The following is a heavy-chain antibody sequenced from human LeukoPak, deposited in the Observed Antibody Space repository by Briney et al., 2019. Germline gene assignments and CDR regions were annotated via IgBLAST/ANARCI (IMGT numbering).Heavy chain of an antibody. CDR2: IYYSGST. D-gene: IGHD2-15*01. J-gene: IGHJ3*02. CDR3: ARKTLKGGPQAFDI. CDR1: GGSTSSGDYY. V-gene: IGHV4-30-4*01. Sequence: SETLSLTCTVSGGSTSSGDYYWSWILQPPGKGLEWIGYIYYSGSTYYNPSLKSRVTISVDTSKNQFSLKLSSVTAADTAVYYCARKTLKGGPQAFDIWGQGTMVTVSS.